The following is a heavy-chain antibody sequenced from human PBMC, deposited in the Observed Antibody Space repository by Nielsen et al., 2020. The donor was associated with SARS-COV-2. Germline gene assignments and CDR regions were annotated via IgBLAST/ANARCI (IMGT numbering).Heavy chain of an antibody. V-gene: IGHV1-69*13. CDR2: IIPIFGTA. CDR1: GGTFSSYA. Sequence: SVKVSCKASGGTFSSYAISWVRQAPGQGLEWMGGIIPIFGTANYAQKFQGRVTITADESTSTAYMELSSLRSEDTAVYYCATSRYPPITMVRGLGMDVWGQGTTVTVSS. J-gene: IGHJ6*02. CDR3: ATSRYPPITMVRGLGMDV. D-gene: IGHD3-10*01.